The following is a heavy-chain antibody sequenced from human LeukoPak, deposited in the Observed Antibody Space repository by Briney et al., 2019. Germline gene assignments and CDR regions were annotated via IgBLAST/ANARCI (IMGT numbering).Heavy chain of an antibody. J-gene: IGHJ6*03. CDR3: ARDSTRYYDFWSGYYSGAYMDV. D-gene: IGHD3-3*01. V-gene: IGHV3-30*02. Sequence: GGSLRLSCAASGFTFSSYGMHWVRQAPGKGLEWVAFIRYDGSNKYYADSVKGRFTISRDNSKNTLYLQMNSLRAEDTAVYYCARDSTRYYDFWSGYYSGAYMDVWGKGTTVTVSS. CDR1: GFTFSSYG. CDR2: IRYDGSNK.